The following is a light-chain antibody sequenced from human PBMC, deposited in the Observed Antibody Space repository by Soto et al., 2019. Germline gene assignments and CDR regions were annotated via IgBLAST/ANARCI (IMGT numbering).Light chain of an antibody. CDR3: GTCDRSMSAGV. V-gene: IGLV1-51*01. CDR2: DNN. CDR1: SSNIGNNY. J-gene: IGLJ2*01. Sequence: QSVLTQPPSVSAAPGQQVTISCSGSSSNIGNNYLSWYQQLPGTAPKLLIYDNNKRPSGIPDRFSGSKSGTSATLGITVLQTGDEADYYCGTCDRSMSAGVFGGGTKVTVL.